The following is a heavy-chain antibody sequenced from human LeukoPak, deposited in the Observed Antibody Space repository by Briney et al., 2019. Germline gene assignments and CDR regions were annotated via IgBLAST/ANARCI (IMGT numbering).Heavy chain of an antibody. V-gene: IGHV3-74*01. CDR3: ARDFDFWSVI. D-gene: IGHD3-3*01. J-gene: IGHJ4*02. CDR1: GFTFSSYW. CDR2: ISPDGSTT. Sequence: PGGSLRLSCAASGFTFSSYWMHWVRQAPGKGLVWVSRISPDGSTTGHADSVKGRFTLSRDNAKNTLYLQMSSLRAEDTALYYCARDFDFWSVIWGQGTLVTVSS.